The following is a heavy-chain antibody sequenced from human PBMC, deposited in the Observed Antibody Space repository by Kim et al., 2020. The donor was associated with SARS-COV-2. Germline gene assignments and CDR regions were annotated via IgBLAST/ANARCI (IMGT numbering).Heavy chain of an antibody. CDR3: ARDAHGYSYFDY. D-gene: IGHD3-22*01. J-gene: IGHJ4*02. V-gene: IGHV1-3*01. CDR1: GYTFTSYA. Sequence: ASVKVSCKASGYTFTSYAMHWVRQAPGQRLEWMGWINAGNGNTKYSQKFQGRVTITRDTSASTAYMELSSLRSEDTAVYYCARDAHGYSYFDYWGQGTLVTVSS. CDR2: INAGNGNT.